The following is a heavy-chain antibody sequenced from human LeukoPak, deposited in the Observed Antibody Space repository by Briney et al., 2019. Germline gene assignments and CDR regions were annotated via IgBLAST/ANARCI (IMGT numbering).Heavy chain of an antibody. J-gene: IGHJ3*02. D-gene: IGHD3-3*01. CDR3: AKGVDNDFWSGYFDALDI. CDR2: ISGSDGST. V-gene: IGHV3-23*01. Sequence: PRGSLRLSCAASGFIFSTYAMSWVRQAPGKGLEWVSGISGSDGSTYYADSVGGRFTISRDNSKNTLYLRMNSLRVEDTAIYYCAKGVDNDFWSGYFDALDIWGLGTMVTVSS. CDR1: GFIFSTYA.